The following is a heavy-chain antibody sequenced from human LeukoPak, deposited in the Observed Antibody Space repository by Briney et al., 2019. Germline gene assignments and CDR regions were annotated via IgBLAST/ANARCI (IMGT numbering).Heavy chain of an antibody. CDR2: ISAYNGNT. D-gene: IGHD6-13*01. CDR3: ANPRDSSTWYTFDY. J-gene: IGHJ4*02. CDR1: GYTFTSYG. Sequence: GASVKVSCKASGYTFTSYGISWVRQAPGQGLEWMGWISAYNGNTNYAQKLQGRVTMTTDTSTSTAYMELRSLRAEDTAVYYCANPRDSSTWYTFDYWGQGTLVTVSS. V-gene: IGHV1-18*01.